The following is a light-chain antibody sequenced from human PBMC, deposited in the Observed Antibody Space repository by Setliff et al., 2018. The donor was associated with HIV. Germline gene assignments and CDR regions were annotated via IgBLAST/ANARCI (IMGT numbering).Light chain of an antibody. V-gene: IGLV2-14*03. J-gene: IGLJ2*01. CDR2: EVS. CDR1: RSDVGTYDY. CDR3: AVWDAGLSAVV. Sequence: QSALTQPASVSGSPGQSIVISCTGTRSDVGTYDYVSWYQQHPGKAPKLMIYEVSNRPSGVSNRFSGSKSGNTASLTISGLQAGDEADYHCAVWDAGLSAVVFGGGTK.